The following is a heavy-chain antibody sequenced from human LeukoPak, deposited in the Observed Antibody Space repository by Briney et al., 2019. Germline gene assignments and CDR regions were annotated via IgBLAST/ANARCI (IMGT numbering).Heavy chain of an antibody. D-gene: IGHD3-22*01. CDR2: TKQDGSER. Sequence: PGGSLRLSCAASGFTFSSYWMSWVRQAPGKGLEWVANTKQDGSERYYVESVKGRFYISRDNAKNSLYLQMNSLRAEDTAVYYCARDLYYYDSSGSNFDYWGQGTLVTVSS. CDR1: GFTFSSYW. CDR3: ARDLYYYDSSGSNFDY. V-gene: IGHV3-7*01. J-gene: IGHJ4*02.